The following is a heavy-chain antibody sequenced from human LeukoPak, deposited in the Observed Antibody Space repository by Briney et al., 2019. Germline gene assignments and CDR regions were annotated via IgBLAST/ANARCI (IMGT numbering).Heavy chain of an antibody. Sequence: SETLFLTCTVSGGSISGYYWSWIRQPPGKRLEWIGYIYYSGSTIYNPSLKSRVTISVDTSKNQVSLELSSVTAADTAVYYCARGRYFDWLPSNWFDPWGQGTLVTVSS. D-gene: IGHD3-9*01. CDR2: IYYSGST. J-gene: IGHJ5*02. CDR3: ARGRYFDWLPSNWFDP. CDR1: GGSISGYY. V-gene: IGHV4-59*01.